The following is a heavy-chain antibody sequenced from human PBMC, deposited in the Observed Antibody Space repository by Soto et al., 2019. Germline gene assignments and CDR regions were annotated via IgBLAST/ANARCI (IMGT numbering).Heavy chain of an antibody. D-gene: IGHD1-26*01. CDR3: AKDKVGGTYFSGLDY. CDR1: GFRFDEHA. J-gene: IGHJ4*02. Sequence: GGSLRLSCAASGFRFDEHAMHWVRQAPGKGLEWVSGITSDSGNKGYADSVKGRFIVSRDNAKNSLYIQMNSLRPDETALYYCAKDKVGGTYFSGLDYWGQGALVTVSS. V-gene: IGHV3-9*01. CDR2: ITSDSGNK.